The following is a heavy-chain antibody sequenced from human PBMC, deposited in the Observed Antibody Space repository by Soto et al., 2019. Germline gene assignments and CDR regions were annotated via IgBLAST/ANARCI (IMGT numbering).Heavy chain of an antibody. J-gene: IGHJ6*02. CDR2: IWYDGSNK. V-gene: IGHV3-33*01. Sequence: QVQLVESVGGVVQPGRSLRLSCAASGFTFSSYGMHWVRQAPGKGLEWVAVIWYDGSNKYYADSVKGRFTISRDNSKNTLYLQMNSLRAEDTAVYYCASSPYYYDSSGYFQDGMDVWGQGTTVTVSS. CDR1: GFTFSSYG. CDR3: ASSPYYYDSSGYFQDGMDV. D-gene: IGHD3-22*01.